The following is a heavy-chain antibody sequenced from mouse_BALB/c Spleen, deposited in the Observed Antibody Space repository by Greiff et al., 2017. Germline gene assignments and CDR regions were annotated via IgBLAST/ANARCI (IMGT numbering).Heavy chain of an antibody. CDR3: ARDWDGFAY. Sequence: EVMLVESGGGLVQPGGSLRLSCATSGFTFTDYYMSWVRQPPGKALEWLGFIRNKANGYTTEYSASVKGRFTISRDNSQSILYLQMITLRAEDSATYYCARDWDGFAYWGQGTLVTVSA. CDR1: GFTFTDYY. J-gene: IGHJ3*01. D-gene: IGHD4-1*01. CDR2: IRNKANGYTT. V-gene: IGHV7-3*02.